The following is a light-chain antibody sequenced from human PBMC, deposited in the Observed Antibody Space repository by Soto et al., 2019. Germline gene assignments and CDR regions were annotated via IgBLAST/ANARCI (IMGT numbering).Light chain of an antibody. Sequence: QLVLTQPPSVSGAPGQRVTISCTGSSSNIGAGYDVHWYQQLPRTAPKLLIYSNNNRPSGVPDRFSGSRSGTTASLAITGLQPEDEADSYCQSYDGGLGVSKIFGGGTKLTVL. J-gene: IGLJ2*01. V-gene: IGLV1-40*01. CDR3: QSYDGGLGVSKI. CDR2: SNN. CDR1: SSNIGAGYD.